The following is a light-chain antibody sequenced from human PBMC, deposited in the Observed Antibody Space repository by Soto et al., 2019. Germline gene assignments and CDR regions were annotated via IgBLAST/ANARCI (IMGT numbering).Light chain of an antibody. CDR1: HSVSRTY. CDR2: GAS. Sequence: EIVLQQSPGTLSLSPGERATLSCRASHSVSRTYLAWYQQKPGQAPRLLIFGASDRATGTPDRFSGSGSGTDFTLTISRLEPEDSAVYYCQQFDDSVTFGQGTRLEIK. V-gene: IGKV3-20*01. J-gene: IGKJ5*01. CDR3: QQFDDSVT.